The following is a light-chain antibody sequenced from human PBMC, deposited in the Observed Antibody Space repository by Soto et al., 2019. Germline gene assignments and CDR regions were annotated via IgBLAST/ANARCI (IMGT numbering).Light chain of an antibody. CDR1: SSNIGNNY. CDR3: GPGDSSLSADV. CDR2: EHN. Sequence: QSVLTQPPSVSASPGQKVTISCSGTSSNIGNNYVSWYQQLPGTAPKLLIYEHNKRPSGIPDRFSVSKSGTSATLGITGLQTGDEAEYYCGPGDSSLSADVCGTGTKVNVL. J-gene: IGLJ1*01. V-gene: IGLV1-51*02.